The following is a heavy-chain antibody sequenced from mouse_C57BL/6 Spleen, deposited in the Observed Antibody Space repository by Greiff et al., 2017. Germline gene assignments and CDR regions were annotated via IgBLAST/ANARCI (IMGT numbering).Heavy chain of an antibody. CDR2: IDPSDSET. V-gene: IGHV1-52*01. Sequence: QVQLQQPGAELVRPGSSVKLSCKASGYTFTSYWMHWVKQRPIQGLEWIGNIDPSDSETHYNQKFKDKATLTVDKSSSTAYMQLSSLTSEDSAVYYCARDYYGSSEGCAYWGQGTLVTVSA. CDR3: ARDYYGSSEGCAY. J-gene: IGHJ3*01. CDR1: GYTFTSYW. D-gene: IGHD1-1*01.